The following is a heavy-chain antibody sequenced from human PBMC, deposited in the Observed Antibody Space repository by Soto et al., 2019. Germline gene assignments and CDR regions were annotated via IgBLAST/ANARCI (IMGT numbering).Heavy chain of an antibody. CDR1: GFTFSSYS. V-gene: IGHV3-48*02. D-gene: IGHD1-26*01. J-gene: IGHJ4*02. Sequence: EVQLVESGGGLVQPEGSLRLSCAASGFTFSSYSMNWVRQAPGKGLEWVSYISSSSSTIYYADSVKGRFTISRDNAKNSLYLQMNSLRDEDTAVYYCARRWELPSTGLDYWGQGTLVTVSS. CDR2: ISSSSSTI. CDR3: ARRWELPSTGLDY.